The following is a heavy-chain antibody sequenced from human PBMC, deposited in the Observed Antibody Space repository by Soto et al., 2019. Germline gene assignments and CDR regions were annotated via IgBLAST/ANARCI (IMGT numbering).Heavy chain of an antibody. Sequence: SSETLSLTCTVSGASISNYYWSWIRQPPGKGLEWIGYIYYSGSTNYNPSLKSRVTISVDTSKNQFSLKLSSVTAADTAMYYCARRSTDRNYYYYCMDVWGKGTTVTVSS. CDR3: ARRSTDRNYYYYCMDV. J-gene: IGHJ6*03. CDR1: GASISNYY. V-gene: IGHV4-59*08. CDR2: IYYSGST.